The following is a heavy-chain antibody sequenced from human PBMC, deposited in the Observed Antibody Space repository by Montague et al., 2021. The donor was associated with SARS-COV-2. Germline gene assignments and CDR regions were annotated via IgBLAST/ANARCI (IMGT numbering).Heavy chain of an antibody. D-gene: IGHD2-2*01. V-gene: IGHV4-34*01. CDR2: TDHSGTT. CDR3: AREVVFLLSKGGMDV. CDR1: GGSFSDYY. Sequence: SETLSLTCAVYGGSFSDYYWTWIRQPPGKGLEWIGETDHSGTTNYNPSLKSRLSISVDASKNQFSLKLSSVTAADTAVYYCAREVVFLLSKGGMDVWGQGTTVTVSS. J-gene: IGHJ6*02.